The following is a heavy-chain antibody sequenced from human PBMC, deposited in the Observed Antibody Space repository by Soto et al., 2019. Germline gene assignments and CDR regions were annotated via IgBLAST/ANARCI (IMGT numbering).Heavy chain of an antibody. V-gene: IGHV3-7*05. J-gene: IGHJ6*02. CDR2: IKQDGSEK. Sequence: EVQLVESGGGLVQPGGSLRLSCAASGFTFSSYWMSWVRQAPGKGLEWVANIKQDGSEKYYVDSVKGRFTISRDNAKNSLYLLMNSLRAEDAAVYYCAGGKYYCSGSPYYYYYGMDVWGQGTTVTVSS. CDR3: AGGKYYCSGSPYYYYYGMDV. CDR1: GFTFSSYW. D-gene: IGHD3-10*01.